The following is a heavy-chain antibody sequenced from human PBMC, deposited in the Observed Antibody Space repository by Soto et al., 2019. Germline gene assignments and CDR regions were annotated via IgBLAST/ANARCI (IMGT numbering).Heavy chain of an antibody. CDR3: ARTTPGYYGSGSSFDY. D-gene: IGHD3-10*01. V-gene: IGHV2-70*01. CDR2: IDWDDDR. J-gene: IGHJ4*02. CDR1: GFSLNSKEMC. Sequence: TLRQTCSFSGFSLNSKEMCVSWIRQPPGKALEWLALIDWDDDRYYSTSLKTRLTISKDTSKNQVVLTMTNMDPVDTATYYCARTTPGYYGSGSSFDYWGQGTLVTVSS.